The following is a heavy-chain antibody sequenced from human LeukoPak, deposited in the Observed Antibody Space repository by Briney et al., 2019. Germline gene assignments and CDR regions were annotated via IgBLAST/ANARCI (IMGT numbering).Heavy chain of an antibody. CDR1: GFTFSSYG. D-gene: IGHD3-10*01. J-gene: IGHJ5*02. CDR2: ISYDGSNK. Sequence: PGRSLRLSCAASGFTFSSYGMHWVRQAPGKGPEWVAVISYDGSNKYYADSVKGRFTISRDNSKNTLYLQMNSLRAEDTAVYYCAKGYYYGSGSYYPPFDPWGQGTLVTVSS. V-gene: IGHV3-30*18. CDR3: AKGYYYGSGSYYPPFDP.